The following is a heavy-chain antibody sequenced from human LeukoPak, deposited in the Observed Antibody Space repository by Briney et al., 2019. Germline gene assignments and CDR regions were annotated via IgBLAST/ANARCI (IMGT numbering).Heavy chain of an antibody. V-gene: IGHV3-23*01. J-gene: IGHJ4*02. CDR3: AKVGGYDRYYFDY. CDR1: GFTFSSYA. D-gene: IGHD5-12*01. Sequence: PGGSLRLSCAVSGFTFSSYAMSWVRRAPGKGLECVSGISGSGGSTHYADSVKGRFTISRDTSKNTLFLQMNSLRAEDTAVYYCAKVGGYDRYYFDYWGQGTLVTVSS. CDR2: ISGSGGST.